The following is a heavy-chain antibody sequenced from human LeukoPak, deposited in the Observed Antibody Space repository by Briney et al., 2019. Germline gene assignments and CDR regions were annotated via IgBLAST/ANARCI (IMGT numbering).Heavy chain of an antibody. D-gene: IGHD3-22*01. CDR3: ARDRLYYYDSSGFPTKFDY. J-gene: IGHJ4*02. CDR1: GYTFTSYG. CDR2: ISAYNGNT. V-gene: IGHV1-18*01. Sequence: GASVKVSCKASGYTFTSYGISWVRQAPGQGLEWMGWISAYNGNTNYAQKLQGRVTMTTDTSTNTAYMELRSLRSDDTAVYYCARDRLYYYDSSGFPTKFDYWGQGTLVTVSS.